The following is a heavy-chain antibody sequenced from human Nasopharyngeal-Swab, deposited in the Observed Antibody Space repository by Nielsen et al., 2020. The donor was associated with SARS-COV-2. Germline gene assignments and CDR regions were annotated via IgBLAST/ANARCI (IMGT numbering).Heavy chain of an antibody. J-gene: IGHJ4*02. CDR2: ISSSSSYI. CDR3: ARSSRGPYYDFWSGSNYPDY. CDR1: GFTFSSYS. Sequence: GASLKISCAASGFTFSSYSMNWVRQAPGKGLEWVSSISSSSSYIYYADSVKGRFTISRDNAKNSLYLQMNSLRAEDTAVYYCARSSRGPYYDFWSGSNYPDYWGQGTLVTVSS. V-gene: IGHV3-21*04. D-gene: IGHD3-3*01.